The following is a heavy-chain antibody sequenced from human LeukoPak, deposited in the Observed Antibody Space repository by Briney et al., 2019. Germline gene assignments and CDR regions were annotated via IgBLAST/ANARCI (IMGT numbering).Heavy chain of an antibody. Sequence: SETLSLACTVSGGSISSGDYYWSGIRQPPGKGMERIGYIYYSGSTYYNPSLKSRVTISVDTSKNQFSLKLSSVTAADTAVYYCARDGYSSSWYLDYWGQGTLVTVSS. V-gene: IGHV4-30-4*08. CDR2: IYYSGST. CDR3: ARDGYSSSWYLDY. D-gene: IGHD6-13*01. CDR1: GGSISSGDYY. J-gene: IGHJ4*02.